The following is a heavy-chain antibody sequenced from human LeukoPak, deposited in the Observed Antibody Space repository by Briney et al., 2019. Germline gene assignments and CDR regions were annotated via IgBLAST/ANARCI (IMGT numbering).Heavy chain of an antibody. V-gene: IGHV3-48*03. D-gene: IGHD3-10*02. J-gene: IGHJ6*04. CDR1: GFTFSSYE. CDR3: AELGITMIGGV. CDR2: ISSSGSTI. Sequence: GGSLRLSCAASGFTFSSYEMNWVRQAPGKGLEGVSYISSSGSTIYYADTVKGRFTISRDNAKNSLYLQMNSLRAEDTAVYYCAELGITMIGGVWGKGTTVTISS.